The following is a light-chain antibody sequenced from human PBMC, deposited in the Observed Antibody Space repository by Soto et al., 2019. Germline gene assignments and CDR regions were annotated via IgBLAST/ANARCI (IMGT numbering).Light chain of an antibody. Sequence: QSVLTQPASVSGSPGQSITISCTGTSSDVGGYNYVTWYQQHPGKAPKLMIYEVSNRPSGVSNRFSGSKSGNTASLTISGLQDEDEADYYCSSYTSSSTLVFVTGTKVTVL. J-gene: IGLJ1*01. CDR3: SSYTSSSTLV. V-gene: IGLV2-14*01. CDR2: EVS. CDR1: SSDVGGYNY.